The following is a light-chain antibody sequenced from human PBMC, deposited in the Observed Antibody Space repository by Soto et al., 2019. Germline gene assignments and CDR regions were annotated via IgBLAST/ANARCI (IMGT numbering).Light chain of an antibody. Sequence: QSALTQPPSASGSPGQSVTISCTGTRSDIGGYNYVSWYQQHPGKAPKLMIYDVSNRPSGVSHRFSGSKSGNTASLTISGLQAEDEADYYCSSYTSSNRGMVFGGGTKLTVL. J-gene: IGLJ2*01. CDR3: SSYTSSNRGMV. CDR2: DVS. V-gene: IGLV2-14*01. CDR1: RSDIGGYNY.